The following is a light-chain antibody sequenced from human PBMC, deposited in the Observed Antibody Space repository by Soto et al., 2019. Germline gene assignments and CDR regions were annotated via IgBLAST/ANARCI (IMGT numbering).Light chain of an antibody. V-gene: IGLV2-14*01. CDR3: TSSTNGSLYV. Sequence: QSALTQPASVSGSPGQSITISCTGTSSDVGGSAYVSWYQQFPGNVPRLLIYKVTNRPSGVSYRFSGSMSGNTASLPISGLQAEDEADCFCTSSTNGSLYVFGTGTKLTVL. CDR2: KVT. J-gene: IGLJ1*01. CDR1: SSDVGGSAY.